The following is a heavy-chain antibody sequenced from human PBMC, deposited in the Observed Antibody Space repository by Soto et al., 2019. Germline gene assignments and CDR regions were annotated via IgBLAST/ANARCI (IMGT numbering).Heavy chain of an antibody. J-gene: IGHJ6*02. CDR3: ARADCTGAYCYSWPFNYGVDV. D-gene: IGHD2-15*01. CDR2: IWYDGSNK. Sequence: HPGGSLRHSCTNAGFTFNTYGRNWVRQAPGKGLEWVAIIWYDGSNKYYADSVKGRFTISRDNSKNTLYLQMNSLRAEDTALYYCARADCTGAYCYSWPFNYGVDVWGQGTTVTVSS. CDR1: GFTFNTYG. V-gene: IGHV3-33*08.